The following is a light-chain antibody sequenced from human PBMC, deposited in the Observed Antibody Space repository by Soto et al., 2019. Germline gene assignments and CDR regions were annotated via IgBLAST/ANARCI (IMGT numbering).Light chain of an antibody. Sequence: QLVLTQSPSASASLGASVKLTCTLSSGHSNYAIAWHQQQPEKGPRYLMKLNRYGSHSKGDGIPNRFSGSSSGAERYLTISSLQSGDEADYYCQTWGTGVVIFGGGTKLTVL. J-gene: IGLJ2*01. CDR2: LNRYGSH. V-gene: IGLV4-69*01. CDR3: QTWGTGVVI. CDR1: SGHSNYA.